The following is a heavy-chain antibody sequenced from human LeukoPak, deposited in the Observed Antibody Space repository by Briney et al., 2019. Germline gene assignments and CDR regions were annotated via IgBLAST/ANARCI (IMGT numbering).Heavy chain of an antibody. CDR3: ARGSNLFDL. D-gene: IGHD4/OR15-4a*01. CDR1: GCNFSAYS. CDR2: ISSTSRST. V-gene: IGHV3-48*02. J-gene: IGHJ5*02. Sequence: GGSLRLSCAASGCNFSAYSMNWVRQAPGKGPEWVSYISSTSRSTYYTDSVKGRFTVARDSAKNSLYLQMNTVSDEDTAVYYCARGSNLFDLWGQGTRVTVSS.